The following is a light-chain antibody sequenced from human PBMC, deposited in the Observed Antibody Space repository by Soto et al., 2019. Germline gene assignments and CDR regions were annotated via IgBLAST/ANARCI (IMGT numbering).Light chain of an antibody. J-gene: IGLJ1*01. CDR3: SSYRSTSVDV. CDR1: SSDVGGDTY. Sequence: SAPSQPASVSGSTGQSITISCNDTSSDVGGDTYVSWYQQYTGKAPKLMTYEVTHRPSGVSNRFSGSKSGNTASLTISGLQAEDEANYYCSSYRSTSVDVFGSGTKVTVL. CDR2: EVT. V-gene: IGLV2-14*01.